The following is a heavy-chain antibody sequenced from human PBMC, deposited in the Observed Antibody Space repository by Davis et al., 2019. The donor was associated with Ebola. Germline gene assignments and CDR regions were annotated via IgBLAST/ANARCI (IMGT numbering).Heavy chain of an antibody. D-gene: IGHD2/OR15-2a*01. CDR3: VKDTSNIWFDV. CDR1: GVTFSSYS. V-gene: IGHV3-23*01. CDR2: FGTSGDT. Sequence: GESLKISCAASGVTFSSYSMNWVRQAPGKGLEWVSTFGTSGDTFYADSVKGRFTISRDNSKNTLYLQMNSLRVEDTAMYYCVKDTSNIWFDVWGQGTLVTVSA. J-gene: IGHJ3*01.